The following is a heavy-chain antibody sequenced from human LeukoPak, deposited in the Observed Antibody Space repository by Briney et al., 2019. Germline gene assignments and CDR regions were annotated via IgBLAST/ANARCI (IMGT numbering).Heavy chain of an antibody. CDR1: GYTFTGYY. CDR3: AREKDYYDSSVDY. V-gene: IGHV1-2*02. Sequence: ASVKVSCEASGYTFTGYYMHWVRQAPGQGLEWMGWINPNSGGTNYAQKFQGRVTMTRDTSISTAYMELSRLRSDDTAVYYCAREKDYYDSSVDYWGQGTLVTVSS. CDR2: INPNSGGT. J-gene: IGHJ4*02. D-gene: IGHD3-22*01.